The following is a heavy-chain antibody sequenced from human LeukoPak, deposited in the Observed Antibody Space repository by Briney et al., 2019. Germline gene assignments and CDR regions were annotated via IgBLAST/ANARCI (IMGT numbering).Heavy chain of an antibody. CDR3: AKGHIIAAAVPDAFDI. CDR1: GFTFDDYA. J-gene: IGHJ3*02. CDR2: ISWNSGSI. D-gene: IGHD6-13*01. V-gene: IGHV3-9*01. Sequence: GGSLRLSCAASGFTFDDYAMHWVRQAPGKGLEWVSGISWNSGSIGYADSVKGRFTISRDNAKNSLYLQMNSLRAEDTALYYCAKGHIIAAAVPDAFDIWGQGTMVTVSS.